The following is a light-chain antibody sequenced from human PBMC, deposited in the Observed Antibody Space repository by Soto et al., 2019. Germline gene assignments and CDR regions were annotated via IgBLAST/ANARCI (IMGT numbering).Light chain of an antibody. CDR2: GAS. CDR3: QQYGSSPWT. V-gene: IGKV3-20*01. Sequence: EVALTQSPGTLSLSPGARATLSCRASQSVSSSYLAWHQQKPGQAPRLLIYGASSRATGIPDRVSGSGSGTDFTLTCSRLEPEDFAVYYCQQYGSSPWTFGQGTKADIK. CDR1: QSVSSSY. J-gene: IGKJ1*01.